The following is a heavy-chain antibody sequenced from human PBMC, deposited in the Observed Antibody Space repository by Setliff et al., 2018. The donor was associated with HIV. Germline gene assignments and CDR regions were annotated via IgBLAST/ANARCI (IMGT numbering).Heavy chain of an antibody. D-gene: IGHD5-12*01. CDR3: ARVGDGYNSFDY. CDR1: GYTFTFYS. J-gene: IGHJ4*02. Sequence: RASVKVSCKASGYTFTFYSIHWVRQAPGHGLEWMGIISPSGGSTSYSQKFQGRVTMTRDTSTSTVYTELNSLRSEDTAVYYCARVGDGYNSFDYWGQGTLVTVSS. V-gene: IGHV1-46*01. CDR2: ISPSGGST.